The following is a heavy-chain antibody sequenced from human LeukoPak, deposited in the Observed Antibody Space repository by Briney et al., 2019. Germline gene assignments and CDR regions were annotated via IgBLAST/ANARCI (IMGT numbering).Heavy chain of an antibody. D-gene: IGHD2-21*02. CDR1: GYTFATYF. J-gene: IGHJ4*02. V-gene: IGHV1-2*02. CDR3: ARPTYCGSNCYFNFDY. CDR2: IKPNSGVT. Sequence: ASVKVSCKTSGYTFATYFMHWVRQAPGQGLEWMGYIKPNSGVTNYAQKFRGRVTMTWDTSTSTAYIELSGLTSDDTAIYYCARPTYCGSNCYFNFDYWGQGTLVTVSS.